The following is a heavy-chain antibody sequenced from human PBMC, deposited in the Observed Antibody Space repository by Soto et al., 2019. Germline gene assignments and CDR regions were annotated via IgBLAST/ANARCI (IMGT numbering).Heavy chain of an antibody. CDR1: GFTFSSYS. Sequence: GGSLRLSCAASGFTFSSYSMNWVRQAPGKGLEWVSSISSSSSYMYYADSVKGRFTISRDNAKNSLYLQMNSLRAEDTAVYYCARVLIVGATISAFDIWGQGTMVTVSS. J-gene: IGHJ3*02. D-gene: IGHD1-26*01. CDR3: ARVLIVGATISAFDI. CDR2: ISSSSSYM. V-gene: IGHV3-21*01.